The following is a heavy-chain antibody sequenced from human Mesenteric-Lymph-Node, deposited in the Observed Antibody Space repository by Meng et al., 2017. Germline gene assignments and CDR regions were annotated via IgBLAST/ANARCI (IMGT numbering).Heavy chain of an antibody. CDR3: ARVGWRQWSFDL. D-gene: IGHD5-18*01. Sequence: QVALMESGPGLVKPSQALSLTCTVSGGSISSGDYYWSWIRQPPGKGLELIGHIYYSGSTSYNPSLKSRVTISVDTSNNQFSLKLSSVTAADTAVYYCARVGWRQWSFDLWGRGTLVTVSS. J-gene: IGHJ2*01. CDR1: GGSISSGDYY. V-gene: IGHV4-30-4*01. CDR2: IYYSGST.